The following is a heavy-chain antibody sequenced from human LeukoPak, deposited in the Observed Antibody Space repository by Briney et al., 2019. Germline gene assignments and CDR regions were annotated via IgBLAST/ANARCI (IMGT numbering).Heavy chain of an antibody. V-gene: IGHV5-51*01. J-gene: IGHJ4*02. CDR2: IYPGDSDT. CDR1: GYSFTSYW. D-gene: IGHD3-22*01. Sequence: GESLKISCKGSGYSFTSYWIGWVRQMPGKGLEWMGIIYPGDSDTRYSPSFQGQVTISADKSISTAYLQWSSLKASDTAMYYCATQYYYDSSGYTGKYYFDYWGQGTLVTVSS. CDR3: ATQYYYDSSGYTGKYYFDY.